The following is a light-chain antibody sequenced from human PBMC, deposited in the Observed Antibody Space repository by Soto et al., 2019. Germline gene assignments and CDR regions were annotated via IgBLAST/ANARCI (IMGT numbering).Light chain of an antibody. J-gene: IGLJ2*01. CDR1: STDVGAYNY. V-gene: IGLV2-8*01. Sequence: QSVLTQPPSASGSPGQSVTISCTGTSTDVGAYNYVSWYQQHPGKAPKLMIYEVSKRPSGVPDCFSGSKSGNTASLTVSGLHAEDEAGYYCSSYAVSNKLVFGGGTQLTVL. CDR2: EVS. CDR3: SSYAVSNKLV.